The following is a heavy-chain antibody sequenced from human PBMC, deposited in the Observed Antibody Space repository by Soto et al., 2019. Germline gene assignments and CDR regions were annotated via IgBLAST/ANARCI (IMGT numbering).Heavy chain of an antibody. D-gene: IGHD6-13*01. V-gene: IGHV4-59*01. Sequence: SETLSLTCTVSGGSISSYYWSWIRQPPGKGLEWIGYIYYSGSTNYNPSLKSRVTISVDTSKNQFSLKLSSVTAADTAVYYCARSSSIIAAYDYWGQGTLVTVSS. CDR1: GGSISSYY. J-gene: IGHJ4*02. CDR2: IYYSGST. CDR3: ARSSSIIAAYDY.